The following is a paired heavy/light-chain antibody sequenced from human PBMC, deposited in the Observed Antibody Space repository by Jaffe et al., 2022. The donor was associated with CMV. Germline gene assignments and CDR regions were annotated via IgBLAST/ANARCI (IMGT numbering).Light chain of an antibody. CDR1: QSLLHSNGYNY. CDR3: MQALQTPRIT. CDR2: LGS. J-gene: IGKJ4*01. Sequence: DIVMTQSPLSLPVTPGEPASISCRSSQSLLHSNGYNYLDWYLQKPGKSPQLLIYLGSNRASGVPDRFSGSGSGTDFTLKISRVEAEDVGVYYCMQALQTPRITFGGGTKVEIK. V-gene: IGKV2-28*01.
Heavy chain of an antibody. V-gene: IGHV1-69*01. CDR1: GGTFSSYA. CDR3: ARGDCSSTSCYVTLGQYYGMDV. J-gene: IGHJ6*02. Sequence: QVQLVQSGAEVKKPGSSVKVSCKASGGTFSSYAISWVRQAPGQGLEWMGGIIPIFGTANYAQKFQGRVTITADESTSTAYMELSSLRSEDTAVYYCARGDCSSTSCYVTLGQYYGMDVWGQGTTVTVSS. CDR2: IIPIFGTA. D-gene: IGHD2-2*01.